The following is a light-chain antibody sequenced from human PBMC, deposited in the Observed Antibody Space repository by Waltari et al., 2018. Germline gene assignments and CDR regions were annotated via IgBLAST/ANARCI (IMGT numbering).Light chain of an antibody. CDR1: SSNIGANY. CDR2: RSY. Sequence: QSVLTQSPSASGTPGQRVTISCSGSSSNIGANYVYWYQQFPGTAPRLLIYRSYQRPSGVPDRFSGSKSGTSASLAICGLRSEDEADYYCATWDDSLNAWVFGGGTRLTAL. CDR3: ATWDDSLNAWV. J-gene: IGLJ3*02. V-gene: IGLV1-47*01.